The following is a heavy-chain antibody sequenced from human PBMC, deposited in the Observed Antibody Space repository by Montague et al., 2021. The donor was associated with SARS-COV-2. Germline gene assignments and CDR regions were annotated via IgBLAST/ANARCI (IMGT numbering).Heavy chain of an antibody. V-gene: IGHV4-39*01. CDR3: ARRVTGTTVHYYYCGMDV. CDR2: IYYSGRT. Sequence: SETLSLTCTVSGGSISSSSYYWGWIRQPPGKGLEWIGSIYYSGRTYYNPSLKSRVTISVDTSKNQFSLKLSSVTAADTAVYYCARRVTGTTVHYYYCGMDVWGQGTTVTVSS. J-gene: IGHJ6*02. D-gene: IGHD1-20*01. CDR1: GGSISSSSYY.